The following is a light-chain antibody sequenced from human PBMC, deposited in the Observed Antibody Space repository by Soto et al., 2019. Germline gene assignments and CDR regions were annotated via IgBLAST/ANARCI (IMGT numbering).Light chain of an antibody. CDR1: SSDVWSYNL. Sequence: QSVLTQPASVSGSTGQSITISCTGTSSDVWSYNLVSWYQQHPGKAPKLMIYEGSKRPSGVSNRFSGSKSGNTASLTISGLQAEDEADYYGCSYAGSRTFGVVFGGGTKVPVL. CDR2: EGS. V-gene: IGLV2-23*03. CDR3: CSYAGSRTFGVV. J-gene: IGLJ2*01.